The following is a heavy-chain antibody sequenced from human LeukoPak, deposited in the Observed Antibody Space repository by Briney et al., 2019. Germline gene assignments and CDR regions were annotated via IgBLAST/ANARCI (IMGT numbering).Heavy chain of an antibody. CDR1: GGSISSYH. Sequence: SETLSLTCTVSGGSISSYHWSWIRQPPGKGLEWIGYISYSGSTNYNPSLKSRVTISVDTSKNQFSLKVGSVTAADTAVYYCARDRTIMVRGASPPRYYYYGMDVWGKGTTVTVSS. D-gene: IGHD3-10*01. CDR2: ISYSGST. V-gene: IGHV4-59*01. J-gene: IGHJ6*04. CDR3: ARDRTIMVRGASPPRYYYYGMDV.